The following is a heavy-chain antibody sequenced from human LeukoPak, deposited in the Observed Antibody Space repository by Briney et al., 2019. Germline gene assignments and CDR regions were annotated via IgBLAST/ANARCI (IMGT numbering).Heavy chain of an antibody. CDR2: INAGNGNT. J-gene: IGHJ4*02. D-gene: IGHD3-3*01. CDR3: ARETITIFGVVLPLDY. Sequence: ASVKVSCKASGYTFTSYAMHWVRQAPGQRLEWMGWINAGNGNTKYSQEFQGRVTMTRDTSISTAYMELSRLRSDDTAVYYCARETITIFGVVLPLDYWGQGTLVTVSS. CDR1: GYTFTSYA. V-gene: IGHV1-3*01.